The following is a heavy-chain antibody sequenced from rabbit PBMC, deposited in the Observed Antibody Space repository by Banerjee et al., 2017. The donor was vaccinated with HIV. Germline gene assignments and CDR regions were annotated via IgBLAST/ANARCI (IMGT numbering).Heavy chain of an antibody. Sequence: QSLEESGGDLVKPGASLTLTCTASRFTLSSYWMCWVRQAPGKGLEWIACIDAGSSGYTWYANWAKGRFTISKTSSTTVTLQMTSLTAADTATYFCTRSYGYAGYAYATYLWGQGTLVTVS. J-gene: IGHJ4*01. CDR2: IDAGSSGYT. CDR1: RFTLSSYW. CDR3: TRSYGYAGYAYATYL. V-gene: IGHV1S40*01. D-gene: IGHD6-1*01.